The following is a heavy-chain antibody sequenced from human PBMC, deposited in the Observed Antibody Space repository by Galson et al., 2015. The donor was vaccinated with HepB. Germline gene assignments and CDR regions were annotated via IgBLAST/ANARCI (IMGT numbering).Heavy chain of an antibody. V-gene: IGHV1-2*06. Sequence: SVKVSCKASGYTFTGYYMHWVRQAPGQGLEWMGRINPISGGTNYAQKFQGRVTMTRDTSISTAYMELSRLRSDDTAVFYCARPLWFGELYAFDIWGQGTMVTVFS. D-gene: IGHD3-10*01. CDR3: ARPLWFGELYAFDI. CDR2: INPISGGT. CDR1: GYTFTGYY. J-gene: IGHJ3*02.